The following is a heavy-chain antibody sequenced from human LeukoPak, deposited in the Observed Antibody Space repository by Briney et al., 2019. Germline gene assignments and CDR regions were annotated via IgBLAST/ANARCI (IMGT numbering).Heavy chain of an antibody. CDR1: GFTFSSYE. D-gene: IGHD1-26*01. Sequence: GGSLRLSCAASGFTFSSYEMNWVRQAPGKGLEWVANIKQDGSEKYYVDSVKGRFTISRDNAKNSLYLQMNSLRAEDTAVYHCARGGSFFDYGGQGTLVTVSS. V-gene: IGHV3-7*01. CDR3: ARGGSFFDY. CDR2: IKQDGSEK. J-gene: IGHJ4*02.